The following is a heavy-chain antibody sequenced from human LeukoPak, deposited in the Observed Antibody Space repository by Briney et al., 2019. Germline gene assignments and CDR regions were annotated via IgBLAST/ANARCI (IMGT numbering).Heavy chain of an antibody. V-gene: IGHV4-39*07. Sequence: SETLSLTCTVSGGSISSSSYYWGWIRQPPGKGLEWIGSIYYSGSTYYNPPLKSRVTISVDTSKNQFSLKLSSVTAADTAVYYCARDLEGGAFDYWGQGTLVTVSS. CDR3: ARDLEGGAFDY. J-gene: IGHJ4*02. D-gene: IGHD4/OR15-4a*01. CDR1: GGSISSSSYY. CDR2: IYYSGST.